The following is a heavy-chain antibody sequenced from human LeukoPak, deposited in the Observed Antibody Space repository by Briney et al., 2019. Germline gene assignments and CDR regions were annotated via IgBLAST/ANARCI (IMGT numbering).Heavy chain of an antibody. D-gene: IGHD6-19*01. CDR1: GFTFRRYW. CDR3: ARDESVTGPTTFDY. Sequence: PGGFLRLSCAASGFTFRRYWMHWVRQAPGKGPVWVSRINTDGSDTIYADSVKGRFTISRDNAKNTLFLQMNSLRAEDTAVYYCARDESVTGPTTFDYWGQGTLVTVSS. V-gene: IGHV3-74*01. CDR2: INTDGSDT. J-gene: IGHJ4*02.